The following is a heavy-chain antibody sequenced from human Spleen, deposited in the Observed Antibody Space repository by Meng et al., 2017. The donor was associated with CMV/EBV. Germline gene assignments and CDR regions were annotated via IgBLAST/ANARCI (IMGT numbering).Heavy chain of an antibody. V-gene: IGHV4-34*09. J-gene: IGHJ6*02. D-gene: IGHD6-6*01. CDR3: ARDYSSSSKGMDV. Sequence: SETLSLTCAVYGGSFSGYYWSRIRQPPGKGLEWIGEINHSGSTNYNPSLKSRVTISVDTSKNQFSLKLNSVTAADTAVYYCARDYSSSSKGMDVWGQGTTVTVSS. CDR2: INHSGST. CDR1: GGSFSGYY.